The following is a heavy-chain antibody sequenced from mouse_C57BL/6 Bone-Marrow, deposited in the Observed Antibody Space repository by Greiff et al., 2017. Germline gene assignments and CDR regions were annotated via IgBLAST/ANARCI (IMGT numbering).Heavy chain of an antibody. CDR2: IDPSDSYT. CDR1: GYTFTSYW. V-gene: IGHV1-69*01. Sequence: VQLQQPGAELVMPGASVKLSCKASGYTFTSYWMHWVKQRPGQGLEWIGEIDPSDSYTNYNQKFKGKSTLTVDKSSSTAYMQLSSLTSEDSAVYYCASQARSTFYLDYGGQGTTLTVSS. CDR3: ASQARSTFYLDY. J-gene: IGHJ2*01. D-gene: IGHD2-1*01.